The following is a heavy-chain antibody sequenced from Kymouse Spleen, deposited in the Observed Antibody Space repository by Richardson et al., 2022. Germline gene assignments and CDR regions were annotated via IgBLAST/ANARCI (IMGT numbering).Heavy chain of an antibody. CDR2: INHSGST. CDR1: GGSFSGYY. Sequence: QVQLQQWGAGLLKPSETLSLTCAVYGGSFSGYYWSWIRQPPGKGLEWIGEINHSGSTNYNPSLKSRVTISVDTSKNQFSLKLSSVTAADTAVYYCARGGRYFDSIGDYYGMDVWGQGTTVTVSS. D-gene: IGHD3-9*01. V-gene: IGHV4-34*01. J-gene: IGHJ6*02. CDR3: ARGGRYFDSIGDYYGMDV.